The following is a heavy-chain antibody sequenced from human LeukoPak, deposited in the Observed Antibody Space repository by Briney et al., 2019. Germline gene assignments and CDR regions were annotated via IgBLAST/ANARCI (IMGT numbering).Heavy chain of an antibody. D-gene: IGHD4-17*01. J-gene: IGHJ4*02. CDR2: IWYDGSNK. Sequence: GGSLRLSCAASGFTFSSYAMSWVRQAPGKGLEWVAVIWYDGSNKYYADSVKGRFTISRDNSKNTLYLQMNSLRAEDTAVYYCARDGYGDEGDYWGQGTLVTVSS. V-gene: IGHV3-33*08. CDR3: ARDGYGDEGDY. CDR1: GFTFSSYA.